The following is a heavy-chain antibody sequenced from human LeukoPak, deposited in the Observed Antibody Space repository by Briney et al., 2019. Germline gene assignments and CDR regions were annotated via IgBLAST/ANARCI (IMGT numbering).Heavy chain of an antibody. J-gene: IGHJ4*02. CDR3: TTEYWGSNY. CDR1: GFSFSSAW. V-gene: IGHV3-15*07. Sequence: GGSLRLSCAGSGFSFSSAWMNWVRQAPGKGLEWVGLIKSNTNGGTTAYATPVKGRFTISRDDSKNTLYLQMDSLKTEDTGVYYCTTEYWGSNYWGQGTLVTVSS. CDR2: IKSNTNGGTT. D-gene: IGHD7-27*01.